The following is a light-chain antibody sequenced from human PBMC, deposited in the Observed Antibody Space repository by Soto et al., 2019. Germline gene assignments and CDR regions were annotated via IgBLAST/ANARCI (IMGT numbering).Light chain of an antibody. Sequence: QSALTQPPSASGSPGQSVTISCTGTTTDVGGYDLVSWYQQHPGKAPKVIIYEVTKRPSGVPDRFFGSKSGSTASLTVSGLQAEDEAVYYCCLYTVGDTVVFGGGTKVTVL. CDR2: EVT. J-gene: IGLJ2*01. CDR1: TTDVGGYDL. V-gene: IGLV2-8*01. CDR3: CLYTVGDTVV.